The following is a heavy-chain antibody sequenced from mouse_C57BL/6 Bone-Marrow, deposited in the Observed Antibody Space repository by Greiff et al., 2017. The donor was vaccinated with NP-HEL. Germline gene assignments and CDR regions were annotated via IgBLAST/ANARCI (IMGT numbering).Heavy chain of an antibody. CDR2: IWSGGST. CDR3: ARKNYGSSYGYFDV. D-gene: IGHD1-1*01. V-gene: IGHV2-2*01. Sequence: VKVVESGPGLVQPSQSLSITCTVSGFSLTSYGVHWVRQSPGKGLEWLGVIWSGGSTDYNAAFISRLSISKDNSKSQVFFKMNSLQADDTAIYYCARKNYGSSYGYFDVWGTGTTVTVSS. CDR1: GFSLTSYG. J-gene: IGHJ1*03.